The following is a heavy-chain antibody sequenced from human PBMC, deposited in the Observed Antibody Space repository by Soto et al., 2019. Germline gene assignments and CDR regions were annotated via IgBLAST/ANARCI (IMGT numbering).Heavy chain of an antibody. Sequence: RPLRDARGTSGFTLTNYGIHWVRQAPGKGLEWVSLIYSGGSTYYANSVKGRFTISRDNSKNTLYLQMNSLRAEDTAVYYCARARGGLSVVTATYFDYWGQGTLVTVSS. CDR1: GFTLTNYG. CDR2: IYSGGST. J-gene: IGHJ4*02. V-gene: IGHV3-NL1*01. D-gene: IGHD2-21*02. CDR3: ARARGGLSVVTATYFDY.